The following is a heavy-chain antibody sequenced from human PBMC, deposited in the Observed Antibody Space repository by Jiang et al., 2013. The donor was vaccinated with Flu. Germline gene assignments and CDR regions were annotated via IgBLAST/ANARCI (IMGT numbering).Heavy chain of an antibody. Sequence: GIIPIFGTANYAQKFQGRVTITADESTSTAYMELSSLRSEDTAVYYCARDRSVTIGGWFDTWGQGTLVTVSS. V-gene: IGHV1-69*01. J-gene: IGHJ5*02. D-gene: IGHD4-17*01. CDR3: ARDRSVTIGGWFDT. CDR2: IIPIFGTA.